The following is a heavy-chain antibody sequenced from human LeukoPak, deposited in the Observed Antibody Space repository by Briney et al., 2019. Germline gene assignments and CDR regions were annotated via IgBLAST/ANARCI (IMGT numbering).Heavy chain of an antibody. CDR1: GFTFSSYG. J-gene: IGHJ6*02. V-gene: IGHV3-33*01. CDR2: IWYDGRNK. D-gene: IGHD1-7*01. Sequence: GGSLRLSCAASGFTFSSYGMHWVRQAPGKGLEWVAVIWYDGRNKYYADSVKGRFTISRDNSKNTLYLQMNSLRAEDTAVYYCARDRTYYYYGVDVWGQGTTVTVSS. CDR3: ARDRTYYYYGVDV.